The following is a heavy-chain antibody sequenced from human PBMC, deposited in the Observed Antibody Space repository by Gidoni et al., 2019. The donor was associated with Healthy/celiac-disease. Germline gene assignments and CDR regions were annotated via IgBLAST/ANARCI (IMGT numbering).Heavy chain of an antibody. V-gene: IGHV3-23*04. J-gene: IGHJ5*02. CDR2: ISGSGGST. Sequence: EVQLVESGGGLVQPGGSLRLSCAVSGFTFSSYAMRWVRQAPGKGLEWVSAISGSGGSTYYADSVKGRFTISRDNSKNTLYLQMNSLRAEDTAVYYCAKSPYDFWSGYYNSPNWFDPWGQGTLVTVSS. CDR1: GFTFSSYA. CDR3: AKSPYDFWSGYYNSPNWFDP. D-gene: IGHD3-3*01.